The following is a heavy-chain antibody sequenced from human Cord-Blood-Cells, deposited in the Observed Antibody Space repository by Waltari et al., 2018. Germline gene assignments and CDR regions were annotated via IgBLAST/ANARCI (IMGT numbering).Heavy chain of an antibody. CDR2: IYPSGRT. J-gene: IGHJ3*02. CDR3: ARVGTNWNLDAFDI. D-gene: IGHD1-1*01. CDR1: GYSLSSGYY. V-gene: IGHV4-38-2*01. Sequence: QVQLQESGPGLVKPSETLSLTCAVSGYSLSSGYYWGWIRQPPGKGVEWIGSIYPSGRTYHNPSLKSRVTISVDTSKNQFSLKLGSVTAADTAVYYCARVGTNWNLDAFDIWGQGTMVTVSS.